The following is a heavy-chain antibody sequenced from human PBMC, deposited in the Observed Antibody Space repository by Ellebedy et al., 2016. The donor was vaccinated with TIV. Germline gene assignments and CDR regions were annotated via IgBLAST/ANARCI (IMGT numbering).Heavy chain of an antibody. J-gene: IGHJ4*02. CDR2: IYYSGST. CDR1: GGSISSSSYY. CDR3: ARWYCSGGSCFPFDY. V-gene: IGHV4-39*07. D-gene: IGHD2-15*01. Sequence: SETLSLTXTVSGGSISSSSYYWGWIRQPPGKGLEWIGSIYYSGSTYYNPSLKSRVTISVDTSKNQFSLKLSSVTAADTAVYYCARWYCSGGSCFPFDYWGQGTLVTVSS.